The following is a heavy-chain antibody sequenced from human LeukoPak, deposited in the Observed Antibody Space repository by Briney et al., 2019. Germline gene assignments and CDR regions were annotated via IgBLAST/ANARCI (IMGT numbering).Heavy chain of an antibody. CDR1: GGTFSSYA. V-gene: IGHV1-69*04. Sequence: ASVKVSCKASGGTFSSYAISWVRQAPGQGLEWMGRIIPILGIANYAQRFQGRVTITADKSTSTAYMELSSLRSEDTAVYYCARGRATYYYDSSGYYLDYWGQGTLVTVSS. CDR3: ARGRATYYYDSSGYYLDY. D-gene: IGHD3-22*01. CDR2: IIPILGIA. J-gene: IGHJ4*02.